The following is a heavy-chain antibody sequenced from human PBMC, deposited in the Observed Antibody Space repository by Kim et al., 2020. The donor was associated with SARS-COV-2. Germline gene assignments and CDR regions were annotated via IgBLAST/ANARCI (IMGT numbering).Heavy chain of an antibody. D-gene: IGHD3-3*01. J-gene: IGHJ5*02. CDR3: ARHRSGIRFLSVDP. CDR1: GGSISSYY. V-gene: IGHV4-59*08. Sequence: SETLSLTCTVSGGSISSYYWSWIRQPPGKGLEWIGYIYYSGSTNYNPSLKSRVTISVDTSKNQFSLKLSSVTAADTAVYYCARHRSGIRFLSVDPWGQGTLVTVSS. CDR2: IYYSGST.